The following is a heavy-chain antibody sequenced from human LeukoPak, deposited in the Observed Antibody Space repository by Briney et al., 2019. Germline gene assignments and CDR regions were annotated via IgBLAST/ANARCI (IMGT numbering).Heavy chain of an antibody. D-gene: IGHD3-10*01. Sequence: SETLSLTCTVSGGSISSSPYYWGWIRQPPGKGLEWIGSIYYSGTTHYSPSLESRVTISVDTSKNQFSLKLSPVTAADTAVYYCARGLWFGDENPPYFDYWGQGILVTVSS. CDR2: IYYSGTT. V-gene: IGHV4-39*07. J-gene: IGHJ4*02. CDR1: GGSISSSPYY. CDR3: ARGLWFGDENPPYFDY.